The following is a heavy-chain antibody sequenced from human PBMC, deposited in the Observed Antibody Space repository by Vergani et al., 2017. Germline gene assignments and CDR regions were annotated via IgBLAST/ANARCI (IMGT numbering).Heavy chain of an antibody. CDR1: GYSISSGYY. Sequence: QVQLQESGPGLVKPSETLSLTCAVSGYSISSGYYWGWIRQPPGKGPEWIGSIYHSGSTYYNPSLKSRVTISVDTSKNQFSLKLSSVTAADTAVYYCARARYYDFWSGYYTAFDIWGQGTMVTVSS. CDR3: ARARYYDFWSGYYTAFDI. D-gene: IGHD3-3*01. CDR2: IYHSGST. V-gene: IGHV4-38-2*01. J-gene: IGHJ3*02.